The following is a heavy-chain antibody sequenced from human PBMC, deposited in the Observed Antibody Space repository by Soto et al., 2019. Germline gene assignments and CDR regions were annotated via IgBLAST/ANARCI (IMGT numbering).Heavy chain of an antibody. V-gene: IGHV4-34*01. J-gene: IGHJ4*02. CDR2: INHSGRT. CDR3: ARAGDNTGYSDY. D-gene: IGHD3-22*01. Sequence: WTWIRQPPGKGLEWIGEINHSGRTNYNPSLKSRVSISVDTPKNQFSLQLNSVTAADTAVYHCARAGDNTGYSDYWGQGTLVTVSS.